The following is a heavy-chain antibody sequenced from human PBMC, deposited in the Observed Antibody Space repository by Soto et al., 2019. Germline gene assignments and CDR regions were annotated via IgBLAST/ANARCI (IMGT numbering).Heavy chain of an antibody. J-gene: IGHJ4*02. D-gene: IGHD3-22*01. V-gene: IGHV1-69*01. CDR1: GGTFSSYA. CDR2: IIPIFGTA. Sequence: QVQLVQSGAEVKKPGSSVKVSCKASGGTFSSYAISWVRQAPGQGLEWMGGIIPIFGTANYAQKFQGRVTNTADESTRTAYMELGSLRSEDTAVYYCAGGESPAFPSSGYSSAFDYWGQGTLVTVSS. CDR3: AGGESPAFPSSGYSSAFDY.